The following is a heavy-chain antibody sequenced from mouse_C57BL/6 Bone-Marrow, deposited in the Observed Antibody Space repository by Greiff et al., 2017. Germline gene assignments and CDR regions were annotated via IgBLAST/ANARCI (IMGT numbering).Heavy chain of an antibody. D-gene: IGHD2-2*01. J-gene: IGHJ3*01. CDR1: GYTFTSYW. V-gene: IGHV1-64*01. CDR2: IHPNSGST. CDR3: ARRRDYGYDEAWFAY. Sequence: QVQLQQPGAELVKPGASVKLSCKASGYTFTSYWMHWVKQRPGQGLEWIGMIHPNSGSTNYNEKFKSKATLTVDKSSSTAYMQLSSLTSEDSAVYYCARRRDYGYDEAWFAYGGQGTLVTVSA.